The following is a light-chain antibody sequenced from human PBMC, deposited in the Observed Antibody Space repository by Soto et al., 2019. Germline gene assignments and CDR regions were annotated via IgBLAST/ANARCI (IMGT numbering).Light chain of an antibody. J-gene: IGKJ5*01. CDR1: QSVSSTY. CDR3: QHYDSLPIT. CDR2: GAS. V-gene: IGKV3-20*01. Sequence: EIVMTQSPATLSVSPGERATLSCRASQSVSSTYLAWYQQKPGQAPRLLIYGASSRATGIPDRVSGSGSGTDFTLTISRLEPEDFAVFYCQHYDSLPITFGQGTRLEF.